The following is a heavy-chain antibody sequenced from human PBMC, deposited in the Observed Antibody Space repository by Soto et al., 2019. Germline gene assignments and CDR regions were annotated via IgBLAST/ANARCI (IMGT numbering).Heavy chain of an antibody. CDR1: GFTFSSYG. V-gene: IGHV3-33*06. J-gene: IGHJ4*02. Sequence: QVQLVESGGGVVQPGRSLRLSCAASGFTFSSYGMHWVRQAPGKGLEWVAVIWYDGSNKYYADSVKGRFSISRDNSKNTLYLQMNSLRAEDTAVYYCAKRIGGYSYGCDYWGQGTLVTVSS. CDR3: AKRIGGYSYGCDY. D-gene: IGHD5-18*01. CDR2: IWYDGSNK.